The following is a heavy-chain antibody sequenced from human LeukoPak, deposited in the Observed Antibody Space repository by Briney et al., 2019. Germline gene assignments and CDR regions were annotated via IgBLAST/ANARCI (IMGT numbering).Heavy chain of an antibody. CDR2: IYTSGST. V-gene: IGHV4-61*02. J-gene: IGHJ4*02. CDR3: AKGTGGTFYYFDY. Sequence: SQTLSLTCTVSGGSISSGNYQWTWIRQPAGKGLEWIGRIYTSGSTNYNPSLKSRVTIPVDTSKNQFPLKLSSVTAADTAVYYCAKGTGGTFYYFDYWGQGTLVTVSS. CDR1: GGSISSGNYQ. D-gene: IGHD2-8*02.